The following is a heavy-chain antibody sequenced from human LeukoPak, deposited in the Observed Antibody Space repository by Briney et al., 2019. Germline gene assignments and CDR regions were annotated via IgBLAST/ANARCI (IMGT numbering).Heavy chain of an antibody. CDR1: GFTFTSYG. Sequence: PGGSLRLSCTASGFTFTSYGMHWVRQAPGKGLEWVAFIRYDGGYNYFIDSVKGRFTIAKDNSRNTVYLLMDSLRAEDTAVYYCARDARGYYYESGAYPPREHNFYYMAVWGKGTTVTISS. D-gene: IGHD3-22*01. V-gene: IGHV3-30*02. CDR3: ARDARGYYYESGAYPPREHNFYYMAV. CDR2: IRYDGGYN. J-gene: IGHJ6*03.